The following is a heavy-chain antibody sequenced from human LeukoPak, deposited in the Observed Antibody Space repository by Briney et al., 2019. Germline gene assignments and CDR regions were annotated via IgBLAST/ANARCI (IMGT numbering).Heavy chain of an antibody. V-gene: IGHV1-69*02. J-gene: IGHJ5*02. Sequence: ASVKVSCXASGGTFSSYTISWVRQAPGQGLEWMGRIIPILGIANYAQKFQGRVTITADKSTSTAYMELSSLRSEDTAVYYCARGYDFWSGRPNWFDPWGQGTLVTVSS. D-gene: IGHD3-3*01. CDR1: GGTFSSYT. CDR3: ARGYDFWSGRPNWFDP. CDR2: IIPILGIA.